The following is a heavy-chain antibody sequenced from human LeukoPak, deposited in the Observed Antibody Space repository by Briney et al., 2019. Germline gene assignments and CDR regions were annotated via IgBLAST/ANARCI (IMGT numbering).Heavy chain of an antibody. CDR2: SDPEDGET. D-gene: IGHD3-22*01. V-gene: IGHV1-24*01. Sequence: ASVKVSCKVSGYTLTELSMHWVRQAPGKGLEWMGGSDPEDGETIYAQKFQGRVTMTEDTSTDTAYMELSSLRSEDTAVYYCATREGTNYYDSSGYYDYWGQGTLVTVSS. CDR3: ATREGTNYYDSSGYYDY. J-gene: IGHJ4*02. CDR1: GYTLTELS.